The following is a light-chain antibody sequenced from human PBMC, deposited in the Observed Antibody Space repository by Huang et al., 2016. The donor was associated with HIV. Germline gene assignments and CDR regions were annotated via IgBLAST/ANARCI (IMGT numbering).Light chain of an antibody. Sequence: EILLTQSPATLSLSPGERATLSCRASQSIRNFLAWYQQRPGQPPRLLIYDASTRATGILDRFSGSGSDTDFTLTISSLEPEDFAVYYCQQRGSWPPFTFGPGTKVDIK. V-gene: IGKV3-11*01. CDR3: QQRGSWPPFT. CDR2: DAS. J-gene: IGKJ3*01. CDR1: QSIRNF.